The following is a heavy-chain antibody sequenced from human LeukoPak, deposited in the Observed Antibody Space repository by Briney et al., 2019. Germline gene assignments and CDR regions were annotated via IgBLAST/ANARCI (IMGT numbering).Heavy chain of an antibody. CDR2: ISGSGGST. V-gene: IGHV3-23*01. J-gene: IGHJ6*03. CDR1: GFTFSSYE. D-gene: IGHD3-10*01. Sequence: GGSLRLSCAASGFTFSSYEMNWVRQAPGKGLEWVSAISGSGGSTYYADSVKGRFTISRDNSKNTLYLQMNSLRAEDTAVYYCAKGGLWFGDYMDVWGKGTTVTISS. CDR3: AKGGLWFGDYMDV.